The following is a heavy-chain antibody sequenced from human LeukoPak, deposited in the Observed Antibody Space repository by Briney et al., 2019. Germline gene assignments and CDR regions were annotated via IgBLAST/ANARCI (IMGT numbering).Heavy chain of an antibody. D-gene: IGHD3-22*01. CDR3: ARHYYDSSGYSKYYYYFYMDV. CDR2: IYTSGST. V-gene: IGHV4-4*07. J-gene: IGHJ6*03. Sequence: SETLSLTCTVSGGSISSYYWSWIRQPAGKGLEWIGRIYTSGSTNYNPSLKSRVTMSVDTSKNQFSLKLSSVTAADTAVYYCARHYYDSSGYSKYYYYFYMDVRGKGTTVTVSS. CDR1: GGSISSYY.